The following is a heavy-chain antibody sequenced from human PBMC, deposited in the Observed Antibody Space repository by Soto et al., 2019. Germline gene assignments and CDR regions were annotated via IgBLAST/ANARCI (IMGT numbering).Heavy chain of an antibody. D-gene: IGHD1-26*01. CDR2: ISAYNGNT. Sequence: QVQLVQSGAEVKKPGASVKVSCKASGYTFTSYGISWVRQAPGQGLEWMGWISAYNGNTNYAQKLQGRVTMTTDTATSTGYREVRSLRSDDTAVYYCARASGSSYWFDPWGQGTLVTVSS. CDR3: ARASGSSYWFDP. CDR1: GYTFTSYG. J-gene: IGHJ5*02. V-gene: IGHV1-18*01.